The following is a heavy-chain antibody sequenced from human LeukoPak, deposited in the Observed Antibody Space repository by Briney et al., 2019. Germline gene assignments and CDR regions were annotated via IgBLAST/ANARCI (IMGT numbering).Heavy chain of an antibody. Sequence: PGGSLRLSCAASGFTFSSYTMSWVRQAPGKGLEWVSTITTSDGNTYYADSVKGRFTVSRDNSKNTLFLQMNSLRAEDTAVYYCGKEVERHFDLKYWGQGTLVTVSS. V-gene: IGHV3-23*01. J-gene: IGHJ4*02. CDR1: GFTFSSYT. CDR2: ITTSDGNT. CDR3: GKEVERHFDLKY.